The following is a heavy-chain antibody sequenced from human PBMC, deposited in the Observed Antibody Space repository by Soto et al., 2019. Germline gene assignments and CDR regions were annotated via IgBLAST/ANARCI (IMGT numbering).Heavy chain of an antibody. V-gene: IGHV1-18*01. Sequence: ASVKVSCKASGYTFTSYGISWVRQAPGQGLEWMGWISAYNGNTNYAQKLQGRVTMTTDTSTSTAYMELRSPRSDDTAVYYCARDQYYYDSSGYWLFDYWGQGTLVTVSS. CDR3: ARDQYYYDSSGYWLFDY. CDR2: ISAYNGNT. J-gene: IGHJ4*02. CDR1: GYTFTSYG. D-gene: IGHD3-22*01.